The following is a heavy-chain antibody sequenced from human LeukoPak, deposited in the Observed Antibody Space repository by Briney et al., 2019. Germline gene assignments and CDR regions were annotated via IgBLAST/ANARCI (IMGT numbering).Heavy chain of an antibody. CDR3: ARDEVYGELYY. D-gene: IGHD3-10*01. Sequence: SETLSLTCSVSGESIGSCFWSWIRQPAGKGLEWIGRISASGSTYYSPSLKSRVSMSVDKSKDQFSLNLTSLSAADTAIYYCARDEVYGELYYWGQGTLVSVSS. V-gene: IGHV4-4*07. CDR2: ISASGST. CDR1: GESIGSCF. J-gene: IGHJ4*02.